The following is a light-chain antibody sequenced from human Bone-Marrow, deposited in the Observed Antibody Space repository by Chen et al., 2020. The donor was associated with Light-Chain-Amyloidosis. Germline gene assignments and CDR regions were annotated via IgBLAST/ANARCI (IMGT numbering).Light chain of an antibody. CDR2: KVS. V-gene: IGKV2-30*01. Sequence: DVVMTQSQLSLPVTLGQPASISCRSSQSLVDSDGNTYLSWFQQRPGQSPRRLIYKVSNRDSGVPDRFSGSGSGTDFTLKIGRVEAEDVGVYYCMQGTHWPPVTFGQGTKVEIK. CDR1: QSLVDSDGNTY. J-gene: IGKJ1*01. CDR3: MQGTHWPPVT.